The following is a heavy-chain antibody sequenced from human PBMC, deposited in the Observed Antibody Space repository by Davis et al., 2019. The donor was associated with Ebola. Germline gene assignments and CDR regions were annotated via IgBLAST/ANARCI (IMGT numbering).Heavy chain of an antibody. V-gene: IGHV3-11*01. CDR3: ARATSGTYLLNY. D-gene: IGHD1-26*01. J-gene: IGHJ4*02. CDR1: GFTFSDYY. Sequence: GESLKISCSASGFTFSDYYMSWIRQAPGKGLEWVSYISSSGSTIYYADSVKGRFTISRDNAKNSLYLQMNSLKTEDTAVYYCARATSGTYLLNYWGQGTLVTVSS. CDR2: ISSSGSTI.